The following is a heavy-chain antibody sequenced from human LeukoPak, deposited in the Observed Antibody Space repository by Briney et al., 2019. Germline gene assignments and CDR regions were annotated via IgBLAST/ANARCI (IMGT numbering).Heavy chain of an antibody. CDR2: INPNSGGT. D-gene: IGHD1-26*01. V-gene: IGHV1-2*02. CDR3: ARVSVYRSDFDY. Sequence: ASVKVSCKASGYTFTGYYIHWVRQAPGQGLEWMGWINPNSGGTNYAQKFQGRVTMTRDTSISTAYMELSRLRSDDTAVYYCARVSVYRSDFDYWGQGTLVTVSS. CDR1: GYTFTGYY. J-gene: IGHJ4*02.